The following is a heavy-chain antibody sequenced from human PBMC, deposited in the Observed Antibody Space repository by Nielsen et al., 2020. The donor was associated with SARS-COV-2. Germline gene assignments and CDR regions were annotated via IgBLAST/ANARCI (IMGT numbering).Heavy chain of an antibody. J-gene: IGHJ5*02. CDR3: ARLRDGYKEPGWIDP. D-gene: IGHD5-24*01. CDR1: GGSIGSYY. V-gene: IGHV4-59*08. Sequence: SETLSLTCTVFGGSIGSYYWSWIRQPPGRGLEWIGHIFNTGSTSYNPSLRSRVTILVDTSKNQFSLKLTSVTAADTAVYYCARLRDGYKEPGWIDPWGQGTLVTVSS. CDR2: IFNTGST.